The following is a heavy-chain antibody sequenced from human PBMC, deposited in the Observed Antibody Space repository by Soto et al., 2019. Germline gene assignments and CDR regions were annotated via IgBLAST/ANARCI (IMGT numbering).Heavy chain of an antibody. CDR2: INPNSGGT. CDR3: ARVTGYGVKRDAFDI. D-gene: IGHD4-17*01. V-gene: IGHV1-2*04. J-gene: IGHJ3*02. Sequence: ASVKVSCKASGYTLTCYYMHWVRQAPGQGLEWMGWINPNSGGTNYAQKFQGWVTMTKDTSISTAYMELSRLRSDDTAVYYCARVTGYGVKRDAFDIWGKGTMVTVS. CDR1: GYTLTCYY.